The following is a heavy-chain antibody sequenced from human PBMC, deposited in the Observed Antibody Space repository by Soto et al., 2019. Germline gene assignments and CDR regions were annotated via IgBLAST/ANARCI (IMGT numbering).Heavy chain of an antibody. J-gene: IGHJ6*02. CDR1: GGSIRSGGYY. Sequence: SETLSLTCTVSGGSIRSGGYYWSWVRQNPRRGLEWIGNIYYSGNTYYNPSLKSRLTISVDTSKNQFSLNLSSVTAADTAVYYCARDRLMATAGAARHYFGLDVWGQGTTVTVSS. CDR3: ARDRLMATAGAARHYFGLDV. V-gene: IGHV4-31*03. CDR2: IYYSGNT. D-gene: IGHD5-18*01.